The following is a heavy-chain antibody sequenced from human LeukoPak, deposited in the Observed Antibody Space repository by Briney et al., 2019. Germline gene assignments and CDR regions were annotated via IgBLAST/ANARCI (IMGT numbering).Heavy chain of an antibody. CDR1: GITFSSYS. D-gene: IGHD6-19*01. V-gene: IGHV3-21*01. CDR3: ARDLKQWTGLYFDY. Sequence: PGGSLRLSCAASGITFSSYSVNWVRQAPGKGLEWVSSISSSSSYIYYADSVKGRFTISRDNAKNSLYLQMNSLRAEDTAVYYCARDLKQWTGLYFDYWGQGTLVTVSS. J-gene: IGHJ4*02. CDR2: ISSSSSYI.